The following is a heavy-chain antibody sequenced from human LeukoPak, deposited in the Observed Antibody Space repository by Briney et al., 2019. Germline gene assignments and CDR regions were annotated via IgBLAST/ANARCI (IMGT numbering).Heavy chain of an antibody. CDR3: ARHFTSSSWSLYWFDP. J-gene: IGHJ5*02. V-gene: IGHV4-38-2*01. Sequence: GSLRLSCAASGFTLSSYAMSWVRQAPGKGLEWIGSIYHSGNIYYNPSLKSRVTISVDTSKNQFSLKLSSVTAADTAVYYCARHFTSSSWSLYWFDPWGQGTLVTVSS. CDR2: IYHSGNI. CDR1: GFTLSSYA. D-gene: IGHD6-13*01.